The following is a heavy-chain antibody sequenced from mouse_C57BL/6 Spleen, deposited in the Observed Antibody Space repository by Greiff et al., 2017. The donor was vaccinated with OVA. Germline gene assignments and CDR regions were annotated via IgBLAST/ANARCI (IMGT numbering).Heavy chain of an antibody. J-gene: IGHJ2*01. CDR1: GFTFSDYG. Sequence: EVKLMESGGGLVKPGGSLKLSCAASGFTFSDYGMHWVRQAPEKGLEWVAYISSGSSTIYYADTVKGRFTISRDNAKNTLFRQMTSLRSEDTAMYYCARTGSSFYYFDYWGQGTTLTVSS. CDR2: ISSGSSTI. V-gene: IGHV5-17*01. D-gene: IGHD1-1*01. CDR3: ARTGSSFYYFDY.